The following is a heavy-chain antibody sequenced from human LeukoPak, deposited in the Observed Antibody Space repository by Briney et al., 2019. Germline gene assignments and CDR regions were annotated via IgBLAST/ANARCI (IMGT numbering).Heavy chain of an antibody. J-gene: IGHJ4*02. D-gene: IGHD1-26*01. CDR3: ARGEVGATPYYFDY. CDR2: IYYSGST. Sequence: PSETLSLTCTVSGGSISSSSYYWGWIRQPPGKGLEWIGSIYYSGSTYYNPSLKSRVTISVDTSKNQFSLKLSSVTAADTAVYYCARGEVGATPYYFDYWGQGALVTVSS. CDR1: GGSISSSSYY. V-gene: IGHV4-39*07.